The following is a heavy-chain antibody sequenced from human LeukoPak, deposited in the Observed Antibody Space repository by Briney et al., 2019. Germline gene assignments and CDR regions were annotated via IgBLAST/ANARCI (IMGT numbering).Heavy chain of an antibody. CDR1: GFTFSGSG. CDR2: IRNDGTNK. CDR3: ARDLSGSYFRLYFDY. J-gene: IGHJ4*02. Sequence: GGSLRLSCAASGFTFSGSGMHWVRQAPGKGLEWVAFIRNDGTNKYYAESVKGRFTISRDNSKDTLYLQMDLLRSDDTAIYYCARDLSGSYFRLYFDYWGQGALVAVSS. V-gene: IGHV3-30*02. D-gene: IGHD1-26*01.